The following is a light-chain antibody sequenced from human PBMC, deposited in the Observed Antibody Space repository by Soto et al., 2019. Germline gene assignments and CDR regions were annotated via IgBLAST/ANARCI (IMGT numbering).Light chain of an antibody. CDR2: EVN. Sequence: QSVLTQPASMSGSPGQWITISCTGTSSDVGSYYPVSWFQQHPGKAPKLIIYEVNKRPSGVSDRFSGSKSGNTASLTISGLQAADEAEYYCCSYAGDTTFFVFGTGTRSPS. CDR1: SSDVGSYYP. CDR3: CSYAGDTTFFV. J-gene: IGLJ1*01. V-gene: IGLV2-23*02.